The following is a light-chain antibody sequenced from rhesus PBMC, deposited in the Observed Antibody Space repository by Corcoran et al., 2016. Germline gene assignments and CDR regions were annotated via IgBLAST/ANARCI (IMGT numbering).Light chain of an antibody. V-gene: IGKV1S17*01. CDR1: QGITND. CDR3: PHYYSTPFT. J-gene: IGKJ3*01. CDR2: EAS. Sequence: DIQMTQSPSSLSASVGDRVTITCRASQGITNDLAWYQQKPGETTKLLIYEASSLQSGIPSRFSGNGTGTDFTLTICSLQSEDFATYYCPHYYSTPFTFGPGTKLDIK.